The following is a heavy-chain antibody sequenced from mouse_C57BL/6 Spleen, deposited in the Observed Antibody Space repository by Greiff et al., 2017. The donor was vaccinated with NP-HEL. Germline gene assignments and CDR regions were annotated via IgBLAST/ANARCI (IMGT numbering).Heavy chain of an antibody. CDR1: GFSLTSYG. CDR2: IWSGGST. J-gene: IGHJ4*01. CDR3: ASEGVYDSYYYAMDY. V-gene: IGHV2-2*01. Sequence: VKLMESGPGLVQPSQSLSITCTVSGFSLTSYGVHWVRQSPGKGLEWLGVIWSGGSTDYNAAFISRLSISKDNSKSQVFFKMNSLQADDTAIYYCASEGVYDSYYYAMDYWGQGTSVTVSS. D-gene: IGHD2-4*01.